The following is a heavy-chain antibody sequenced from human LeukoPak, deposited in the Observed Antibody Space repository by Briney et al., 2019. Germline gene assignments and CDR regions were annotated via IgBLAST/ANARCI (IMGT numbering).Heavy chain of an antibody. CDR2: IKQDGSEK. D-gene: IGHD6-19*01. CDR3: ARGQGYSSGWLFDY. CDR1: GFTFSSYW. Sequence: GGSLRLSCAASGFTFSSYWMSWVRQAPGKGLEWVANIKQDGSEKYYVDSVKGRFTISGDNAKNSLYLQMNSLRAEDTAVYYCARGQGYSSGWLFDYWGQGTLVTVSS. V-gene: IGHV3-7*01. J-gene: IGHJ4*02.